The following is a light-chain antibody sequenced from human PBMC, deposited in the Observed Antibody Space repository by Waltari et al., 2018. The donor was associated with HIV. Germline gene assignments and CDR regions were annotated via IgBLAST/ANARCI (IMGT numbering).Light chain of an antibody. J-gene: IGKJ2*01. CDR1: QSLLHSNGYNY. Sequence: DIVMTQSPLSLPATPGEPASISCRSSQSLLHSNGYNYLDWYLQKPGQSPQLLIYLGSNRASGVPDRFSGSGSGTDFTLKIRRVEAEDVGVYYCMHALQTPPMYTFGQGTKLEIK. V-gene: IGKV2-28*01. CDR2: LGS. CDR3: MHALQTPPMYT.